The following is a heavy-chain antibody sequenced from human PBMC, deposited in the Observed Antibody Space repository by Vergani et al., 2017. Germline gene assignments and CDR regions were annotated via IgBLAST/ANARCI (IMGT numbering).Heavy chain of an antibody. CDR3: ARGPHGAAVTIWYFDL. Sequence: QVQLQESGPGLVKPPGTLSLTCAVSGGSISSSNWWSWVRQPPGKGLEWIGEIYHSGSTNYNPSLKSLVTISVDKSKNQFSLKLSSVTAADTAVYYCARGPHGAAVTIWYFDLWGRGTLVTVSS. D-gene: IGHD4-17*01. V-gene: IGHV4-4*03. CDR2: IYHSGST. J-gene: IGHJ2*01. CDR1: GGSISSSNW.